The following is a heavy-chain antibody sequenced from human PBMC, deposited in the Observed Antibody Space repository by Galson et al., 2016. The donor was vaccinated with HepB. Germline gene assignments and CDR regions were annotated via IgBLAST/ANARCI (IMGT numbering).Heavy chain of an antibody. Sequence: SRRLSCAMSGLTFGDDALSWVRQAPGKGLEWVGFIRSRTYAATAEYAAYVAGRFTISRDDSKSIAYLQMNSLKTEDTAVYFCTRVAFNIGWCYYCGMVVWCQGTMVTVSS. V-gene: IGHV3-49*04. D-gene: IGHD6-19*01. CDR1: GLTFGDDA. CDR2: IRSRTYAATA. J-gene: IGHJ6*01. CDR3: TRVAFNIGWCYYCGMVV.